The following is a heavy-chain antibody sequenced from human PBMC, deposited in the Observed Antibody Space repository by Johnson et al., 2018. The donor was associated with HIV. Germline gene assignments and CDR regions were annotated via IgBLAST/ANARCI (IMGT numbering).Heavy chain of an antibody. CDR2: ISWNGGGI. CDR3: ARDLRGGVIDAFDI. Sequence: EVQLVESGGGLVQPGRSLRLSCAASGFTFDDYAMHWVRHAPGKGLEWVAGISWNGGGICYAASVKGRFTISRDNAKNSLYLQMNSLRAEDTAIDFCARDLRGGVIDAFDIWGQGTMVTVSS. D-gene: IGHD3-16*01. CDR1: GFTFDDYA. J-gene: IGHJ3*02. V-gene: IGHV3-9*01.